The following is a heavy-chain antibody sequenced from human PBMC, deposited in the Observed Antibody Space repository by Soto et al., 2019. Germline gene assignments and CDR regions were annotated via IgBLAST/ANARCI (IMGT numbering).Heavy chain of an antibody. CDR3: AYSTGWYRHDV. CDR2: RLHGGTT. V-gene: IGHV4-4*02. CDR1: GDSISSPKW. J-gene: IGHJ3*01. D-gene: IGHD6-19*01. Sequence: QESGPGLVKPSGTLSLTCAVSGDSISSPKWWTWLRQPPGKGLEWIGDRLHGGTTNYNPSLKSRVTLSVDTSQNQFSLNLTSVTAADTAIYYCAYSTGWYRHDVWGQGTSVTVSS.